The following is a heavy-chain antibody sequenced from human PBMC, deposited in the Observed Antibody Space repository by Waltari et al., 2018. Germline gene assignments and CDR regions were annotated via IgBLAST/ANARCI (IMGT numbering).Heavy chain of an antibody. Sequence: EVQLVESGGGVRRPGGSLRPSCAAWGFNFDDHGMRWVRQAPGKGLEWVSSINWNGGSTCYADSVRGRFTISRDNAKNSLYLQMNSLRADDTALYYCAREKLMGEYIDYWGQGTLVTVSS. D-gene: IGHD2-15*01. CDR2: INWNGGST. J-gene: IGHJ4*02. CDR1: GFNFDDHG. CDR3: AREKLMGEYIDY. V-gene: IGHV3-20*04.